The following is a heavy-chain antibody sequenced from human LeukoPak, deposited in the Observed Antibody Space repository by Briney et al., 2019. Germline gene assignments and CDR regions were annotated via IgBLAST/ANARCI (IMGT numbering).Heavy chain of an antibody. V-gene: IGHV4-34*01. D-gene: IGHD5-12*01. CDR3: ASYSGSRLWFDP. J-gene: IGHJ5*02. CDR1: GGSFSGYY. CDR2: INHSRST. Sequence: PSETLSLTCAVYGGSFSGYYWTWVRQTPGKGLEWIAEINHSRSTNYNPSLKSRVTISVETSKNQFSLKLRSVTAADTAVYYCASYSGSRLWFDPWGQGTLVTVSS.